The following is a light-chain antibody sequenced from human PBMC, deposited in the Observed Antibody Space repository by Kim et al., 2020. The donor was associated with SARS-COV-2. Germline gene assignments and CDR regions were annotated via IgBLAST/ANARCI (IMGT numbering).Light chain of an antibody. J-gene: IGLJ1*01. CDR3: SSFTSTSPLV. CDR1: RSDLGGYNY. Sequence: GQSITISCTGTRSDLGGYNYVSWYQQHPGKAPKLMIYDVNKRPSGVSDRFSGSKSGNTASLTISGLQAEDEADYYCSSFTSTSPLVFGTGTQLTVL. V-gene: IGLV2-14*04. CDR2: DVN.